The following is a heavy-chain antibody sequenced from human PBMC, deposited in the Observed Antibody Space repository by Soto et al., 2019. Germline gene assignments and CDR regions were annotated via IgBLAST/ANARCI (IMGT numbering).Heavy chain of an antibody. CDR2: IYHSGST. CDR1: GGSISSGGYS. D-gene: IGHD3-22*01. V-gene: IGHV4-30-2*01. CDR3: ARDHEASESSGYFDY. J-gene: IGHJ4*02. Sequence: SETLSLTCAVSGGSISSGGYSWSWIRRPPGKGLDWIGYIYHSGSTYYNPSLKSRVTISVDRSKNQFSLKLSSVTAADTAVYYCARDHEASESSGYFDYWGQGTLVTVS.